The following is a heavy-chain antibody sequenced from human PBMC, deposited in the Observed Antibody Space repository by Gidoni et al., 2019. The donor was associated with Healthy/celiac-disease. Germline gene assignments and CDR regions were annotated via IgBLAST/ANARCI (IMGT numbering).Heavy chain of an antibody. Sequence: QVQLVESGGGLVQPGRSLRLSCAASGFTFRSYGLHWVRQAPGKGLEWVAVRGYDGSNKYYADSVKGRFTIARDNSKNTLYMQMNSRRAEETAVYYCARESHSVKDIAAAGTFPDYWGQGTLVTVSS. CDR3: ARESHSVKDIAAAGTFPDY. CDR1: GFTFRSYG. V-gene: IGHV3-33*01. J-gene: IGHJ4*02. D-gene: IGHD6-13*01. CDR2: RGYDGSNK.